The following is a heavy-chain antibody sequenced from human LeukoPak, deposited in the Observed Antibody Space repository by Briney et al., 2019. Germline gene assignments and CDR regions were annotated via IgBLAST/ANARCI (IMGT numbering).Heavy chain of an antibody. CDR1: GGSISSYY. V-gene: IGHV4-59*01. D-gene: IGHD3-9*01. J-gene: IGHJ4*02. CDR3: ARPTIFEYYFDY. CDR2: IYYSGST. Sequence: SETLSLTCTVSGGSISSYYWSWIRQPPGKGLEWIGYIYYSGSTNYNPSLKSRVTISVDTSKNQFSLKLSSVTAADTAVYYCARPTIFEYYFDYWGQGTLVTVSS.